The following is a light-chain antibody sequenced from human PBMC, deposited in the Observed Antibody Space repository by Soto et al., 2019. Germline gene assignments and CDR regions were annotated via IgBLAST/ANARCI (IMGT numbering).Light chain of an antibody. V-gene: IGLV4-69*01. CDR1: SGHSSYA. CDR2: LNSDGSH. CDR3: QTWGTGIQV. J-gene: IGLJ2*01. Sequence: QAVVTQSPSASASLGASVKLTCTLSSGHSSYAIAWHQQQPEKGPRYLMKLNSDGSHSKGDGIPDRFSGSSSGAERYPTISSLQSDVEADYYCQTWGTGIQVFGGGTKQTVL.